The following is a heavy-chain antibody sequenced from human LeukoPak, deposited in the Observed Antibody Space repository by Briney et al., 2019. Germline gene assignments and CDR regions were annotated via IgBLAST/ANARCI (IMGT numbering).Heavy chain of an antibody. Sequence: SETLSLTCTVSGGSISSYYWSWIRQPPGKGLEWIGYIYYSRSTNYNPSLKSRVTISVDTSKNQFSLKLSSVTAADTAVYYCARVRYSYGYYYYYGMDVWGQGTTVTVSS. D-gene: IGHD5-18*01. CDR1: GGSISSYY. J-gene: IGHJ6*02. CDR2: IYYSRST. V-gene: IGHV4-59*01. CDR3: ARVRYSYGYYYYYGMDV.